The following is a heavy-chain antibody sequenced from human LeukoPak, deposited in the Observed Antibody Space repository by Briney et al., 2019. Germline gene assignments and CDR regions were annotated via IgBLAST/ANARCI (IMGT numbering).Heavy chain of an antibody. J-gene: IGHJ4*02. Sequence: PSETLSLTCTVSGGSISSATYYWSWIRQPAGKGLEWIGRIYTSGSTNYNPSLKSRVTISVDTSKNQFSLKLSSVTAADTAVYYCARDRYYYDSSGYRFDYWGQGTLVTVSS. CDR1: GGSISSATYY. CDR3: ARDRYYYDSSGYRFDY. CDR2: IYTSGST. V-gene: IGHV4-61*02. D-gene: IGHD3-22*01.